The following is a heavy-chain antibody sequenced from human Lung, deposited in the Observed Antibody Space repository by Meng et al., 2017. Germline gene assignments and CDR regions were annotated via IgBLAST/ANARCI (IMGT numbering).Heavy chain of an antibody. J-gene: IGHJ4*02. V-gene: IGHV1-2*06. CDR2: IDPKSGDT. CDR1: GYNFPASW. D-gene: IGHD6-13*01. CDR3: ARDEDISAAGKLFGDY. Sequence: QVQLVQSAAVVKKPGASMKVSCKPSGYNFPASWLHWGRRAPGPGLEWMGRIDPKSGDTHYAQRFQGRVTMTGDTSISTAYMELSGLRSDDTAMYYCARDEDISAAGKLFGDYWGQGTLVTVSS.